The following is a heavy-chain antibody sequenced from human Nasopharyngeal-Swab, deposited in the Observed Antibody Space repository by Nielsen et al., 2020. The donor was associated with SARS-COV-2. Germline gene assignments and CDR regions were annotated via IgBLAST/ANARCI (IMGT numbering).Heavy chain of an antibody. Sequence: SGATLVKPTQTLTLTCTFSGFSLSTSGMCVSWIRQPPGKALEWLARIDWDDDKYYSTSLKTRLTISKNISKNQVVLTMTNMDPVDTATYYCARTRGYSYVFDYWGQGTLVTVSS. J-gene: IGHJ4*02. CDR1: GFSLSTSGMC. CDR3: ARTRGYSYVFDY. V-gene: IGHV2-70*11. CDR2: IDWDDDK. D-gene: IGHD5-18*01.